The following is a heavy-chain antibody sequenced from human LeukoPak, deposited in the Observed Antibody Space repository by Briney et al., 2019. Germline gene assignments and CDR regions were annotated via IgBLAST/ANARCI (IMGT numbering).Heavy chain of an antibody. CDR2: IYYSGST. CDR3: ARVIVVVVAATRTNWFDP. J-gene: IGHJ5*02. V-gene: IGHV4-59*12. D-gene: IGHD2-15*01. CDR1: GGSISSYY. Sequence: SETLSLTCTVSGGSISSYYWSWIRQPPGKGLEWIGYIYYSGSTNYNPSLKSRVTISVDTSKNQFSLKLSSVTAADTAVYYCARVIVVVVAATRTNWFDPWGQGTLVTVSS.